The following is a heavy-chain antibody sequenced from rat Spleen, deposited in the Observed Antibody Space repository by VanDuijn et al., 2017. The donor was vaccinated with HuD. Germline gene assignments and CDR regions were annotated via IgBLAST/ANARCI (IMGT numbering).Heavy chain of an antibody. CDR1: GFTFSNYG. Sequence: EVQLVESGGGLVQPGRSLKLSCAASGFTFSNYGMHWVRQAPTKGLEWVASITNTGGSIYYPDSVKCRFTISRDNAKSTLYLQMDSLRSEDTATYYCARVELPHHYFDYWGQGVMVTVSS. V-gene: IGHV5-19*01. D-gene: IGHD1-4*01. CDR3: ARVELPHHYFDY. CDR2: ITNTGGSI. J-gene: IGHJ2*01.